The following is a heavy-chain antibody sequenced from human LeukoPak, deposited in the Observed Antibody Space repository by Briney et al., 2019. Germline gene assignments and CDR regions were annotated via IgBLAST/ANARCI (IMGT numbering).Heavy chain of an antibody. Sequence: GSGPALLNPTQTLTLTCTFSGFSLTTAGMCVGWIRQPPGKALEWLSLIDWDDDKFYSTSLKTRPTIFKDTSKNQVALIMTNVDPADTATYFCARIRWTAATTRYYYMDAWGKGTTVTVSS. V-gene: IGHV2-70*01. J-gene: IGHJ6*03. CDR3: ARIRWTAATTRYYYMDA. D-gene: IGHD3/OR15-3a*01. CDR2: IDWDDDK. CDR1: GFSLTTAGMC.